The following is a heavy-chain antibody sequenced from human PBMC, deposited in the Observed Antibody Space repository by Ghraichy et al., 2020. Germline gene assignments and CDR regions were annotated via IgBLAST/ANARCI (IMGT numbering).Heavy chain of an antibody. CDR2: INPSGGST. J-gene: IGHJ3*02. CDR1: GYTFTSYY. Sequence: ASVKVSCKASGYTFTSYYMHWVRQAPGQGLEWMGIINPSGGSTSYAQKFQGRVTMTRDTSTSTVYMELSSLRSEDTAVYYCAREGAPIGLGLHGAFDIWGQGTMVTVSS. CDR3: AREGAPIGLGLHGAFDI. D-gene: IGHD1-26*01. V-gene: IGHV1-46*01.